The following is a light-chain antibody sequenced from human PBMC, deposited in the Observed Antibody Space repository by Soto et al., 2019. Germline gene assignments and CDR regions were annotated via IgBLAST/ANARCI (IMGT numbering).Light chain of an antibody. CDR1: QSVGSN. J-gene: IGKJ2*01. V-gene: IGKV3-15*01. CDR3: QHYNNWPPYT. CDR2: GAS. Sequence: EIAMTQSPATLSVSPGERATLSCRASQSVGSNLAWYQHKPGQAHRLLIYGASTRATGIPARFSGSGSETEFTLTISSLQSEDFAVYYCQHYNNWPPYTFGQGTKLEIK.